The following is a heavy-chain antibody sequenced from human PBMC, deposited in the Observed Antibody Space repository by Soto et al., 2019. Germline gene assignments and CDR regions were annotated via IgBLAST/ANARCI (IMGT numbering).Heavy chain of an antibody. Sequence: QVQLQQWGAGPLRPLETLSLPCGVSGGSFSGYYWAWIRPSPGMGLEWIGEINDRGSINYNPFLEGRVGISVDTAKNHYSLNLRSVTAAETAVYYCARESNGIWPGPLGGWYFDLWGRGTLVTVSS. D-gene: IGHD3-9*01. CDR1: GGSFSGYY. J-gene: IGHJ2*01. CDR2: INDRGSI. V-gene: IGHV4-34*01. CDR3: ARESNGIWPGPLGGWYFDL.